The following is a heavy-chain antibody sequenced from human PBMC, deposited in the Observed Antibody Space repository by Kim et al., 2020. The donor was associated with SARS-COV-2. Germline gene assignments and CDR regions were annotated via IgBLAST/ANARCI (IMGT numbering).Heavy chain of an antibody. D-gene: IGHD3-9*01. V-gene: IGHV1-18*04. CDR1: GYTFTSYG. CDR2: ISAYNGNT. CDR3: ARDQITGYDILTGYEPNYYTGMDA. Sequence: ASVKVSCKASGYTFTSYGISWVRQAPGQGLEWMGWISAYNGNTNYAQKLQGRVTMTTDTSTSTAYMELRSLRSDDTAVYYCARDQITGYDILTGYEPNYYTGMDAWGQGTTVTVPS. J-gene: IGHJ6*02.